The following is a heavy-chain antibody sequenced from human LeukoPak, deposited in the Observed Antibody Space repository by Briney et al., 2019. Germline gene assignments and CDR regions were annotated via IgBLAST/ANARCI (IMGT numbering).Heavy chain of an antibody. D-gene: IGHD3-16*01. CDR1: DYSISSGYY. CDR3: ARGLYISFFDY. J-gene: IGHJ4*02. V-gene: IGHV4-38-2*02. Sequence: PSETLSLTCTVSDYSISSGYYWGWIRQPPGMGLEWIGSMYHSGSAYYNPSLKSRVTISVDTSKNQFSLKLSSVTAADTAVYYCARGLYISFFDYWGQGTLVTVSS. CDR2: MYHSGSA.